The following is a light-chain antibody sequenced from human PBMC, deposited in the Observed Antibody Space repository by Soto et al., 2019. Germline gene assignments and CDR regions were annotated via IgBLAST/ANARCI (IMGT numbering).Light chain of an antibody. V-gene: IGLV2-8*01. CDR3: SSYAGSNNPYV. CDR1: SSDVGGYNY. CDR2: EVS. Sequence: QCALTQPPSASRSPGQSVTISCTGTSSDVGGYNYVSWYQQHPGKAPKLMIYEVSKRPSGVPDRFSGSKSGNTASLTVSGLQAEDEADYYCSSYAGSNNPYVFRTGTKVTVL. J-gene: IGLJ1*01.